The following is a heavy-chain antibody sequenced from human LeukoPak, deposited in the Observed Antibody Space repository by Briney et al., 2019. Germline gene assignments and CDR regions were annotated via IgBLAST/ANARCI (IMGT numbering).Heavy chain of an antibody. J-gene: IGHJ4*02. Sequence: PSETLSLTCAVSGYSISSGYYWGWIRQPPGKGLEWIGSIYHSGSTYYNPSLKSRVTISVDTSKNQFSLKLSSVTAADTAVYYCARLIYAYYYGSGSPGYFDYWGQGTLVTVSS. CDR3: ARLIYAYYYGSGSPGYFDY. CDR1: GYSISSGYY. D-gene: IGHD3-10*01. CDR2: IYHSGST. V-gene: IGHV4-38-2*01.